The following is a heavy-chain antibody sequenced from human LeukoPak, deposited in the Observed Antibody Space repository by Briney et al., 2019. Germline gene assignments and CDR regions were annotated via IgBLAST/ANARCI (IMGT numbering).Heavy chain of an antibody. Sequence: SVKVSCKASGGTFSSYAISWVRQAPGQGLEWMGGIIPIFGTANYAQKFQGRVTITTDESTSTAYMELSSLRSEDTAVYYCARDRGYGDFEAFDIWGQGTMVTVSS. V-gene: IGHV1-69*05. CDR1: GGTFSSYA. J-gene: IGHJ3*02. CDR3: ARDRGYGDFEAFDI. D-gene: IGHD4-17*01. CDR2: IIPIFGTA.